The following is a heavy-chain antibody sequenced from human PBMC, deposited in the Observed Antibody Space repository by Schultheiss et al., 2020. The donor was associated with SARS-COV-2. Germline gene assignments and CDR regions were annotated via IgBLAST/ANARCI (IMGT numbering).Heavy chain of an antibody. J-gene: IGHJ2*01. V-gene: IGHV3-23*01. Sequence: GGSLRLSCAASGFTFSNAWMSWFRQAPGKGLEWVSAISGSGGSTYYADSVKGRFTISRDNSKNTLYLQMNSLRAEDTAVYYCAKAPVRSYYGSGSYYSDWYFDLWGRGTLVTVSS. D-gene: IGHD3-10*01. CDR3: AKAPVRSYYGSGSYYSDWYFDL. CDR1: GFTFSNAW. CDR2: ISGSGGST.